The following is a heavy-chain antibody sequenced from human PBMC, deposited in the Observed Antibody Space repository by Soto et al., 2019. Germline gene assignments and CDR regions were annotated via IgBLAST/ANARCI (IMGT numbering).Heavy chain of an antibody. D-gene: IGHD6-19*01. CDR3: ARVHFMVVSGSTFDY. CDR1: GYSISSDCY. Sequence: SETLSLTCPVSGYSISSDCYWAWTWQPPGKGPEWIASIYHGGTTFYNPSLKSRMTISVDTSNNQFSLKLTSVTAADTAVYYCARVHFMVVSGSTFDYWGHGTLVTVS. J-gene: IGHJ4*01. CDR2: IYHGGTT. V-gene: IGHV4-38-2*01.